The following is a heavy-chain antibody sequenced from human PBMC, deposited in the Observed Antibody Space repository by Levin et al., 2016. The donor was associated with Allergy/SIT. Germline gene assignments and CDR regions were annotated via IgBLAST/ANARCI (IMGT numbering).Heavy chain of an antibody. D-gene: IGHD6-13*01. CDR3: ARGIEAGATLFDY. V-gene: IGHV1-69*08. Sequence: WVRQAPGQGLEWMGRIVPILGTTNYAQKFQGRVTITADKSTNTVYMEMTNLRSEDTAVYYCARGIEAGATLFDYWGQGTLVTVSS. CDR2: IVPILGTT. J-gene: IGHJ4*02.